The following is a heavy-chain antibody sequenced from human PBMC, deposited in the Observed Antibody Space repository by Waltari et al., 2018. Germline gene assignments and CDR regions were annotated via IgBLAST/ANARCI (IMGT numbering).Heavy chain of an antibody. V-gene: IGHV3-9*01. J-gene: IGHJ4*02. Sequence: EVQLVESGGGLVQPGRSLRLSCAASGFTFNDYSMHWVRQAPGKGREWVSSISWNSGIIGYGDSVKGRFTISRDNTKNSLYLQMHSLRAEDTALYYCAKDKEPSPYYFDYWGQGTLVTVSS. CDR1: GFTFNDYS. CDR3: AKDKEPSPYYFDY. CDR2: ISWNSGII.